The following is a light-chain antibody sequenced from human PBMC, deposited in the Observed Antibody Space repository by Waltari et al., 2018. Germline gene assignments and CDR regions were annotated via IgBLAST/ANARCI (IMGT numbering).Light chain of an antibody. Sequence: EIVLTQSPATLSLSLGERATLSCRASQSVNSYLAWYQHKPGQAPRLLFYDTSNRATGIPARFSGSGSGTDFTLTISSLEPEDFAVYYCQQRSNWLLTFGGGTKVEIK. V-gene: IGKV3-11*01. J-gene: IGKJ4*01. CDR3: QQRSNWLLT. CDR1: QSVNSY. CDR2: DTS.